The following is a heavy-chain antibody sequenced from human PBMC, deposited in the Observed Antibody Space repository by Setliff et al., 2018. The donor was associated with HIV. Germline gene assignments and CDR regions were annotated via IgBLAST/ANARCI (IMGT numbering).Heavy chain of an antibody. CDR3: ARLFKGGRHYYDSSGYLSYMDV. CDR2: IYPGDSDS. CDR1: GYSFASYW. Sequence: GESLKISCKGSGYSFASYWIGWVRQMPGKGLEWMGIIYPGDSDSRYSPSFQGQVTISADRSISTAYLQWSSLKASDTAIYYCARLFKGGRHYYDSSGYLSYMDVWGKGTTVTVSS. D-gene: IGHD3-22*01. J-gene: IGHJ6*03. V-gene: IGHV5-51*01.